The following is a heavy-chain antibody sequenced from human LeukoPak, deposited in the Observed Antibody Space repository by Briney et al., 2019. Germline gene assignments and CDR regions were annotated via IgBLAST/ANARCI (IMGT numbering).Heavy chain of an antibody. Sequence: SETLSLTCAVYGGSFSGYYWSWIRQPPGKGLEWIGEINHSGSTNYNPSLKSRVTISVDTSKNQFSLKLSSVTAADTAVYYCARDKMVRGVITGYFDYWGQGTLVTVSS. CDR1: GGSFSGYY. D-gene: IGHD3-10*01. CDR2: INHSGST. V-gene: IGHV4-34*01. J-gene: IGHJ4*02. CDR3: ARDKMVRGVITGYFDY.